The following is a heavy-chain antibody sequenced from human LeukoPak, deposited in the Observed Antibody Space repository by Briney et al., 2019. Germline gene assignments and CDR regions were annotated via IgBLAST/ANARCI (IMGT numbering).Heavy chain of an antibody. Sequence: GGSLRLSRAASGFTVSSNYMSWVRQAPGKGLEWVSGISWNSGSIGYADSVKGRFTISRDNAKNSLYLQMNSLRAEDTALYYCAKDIGYSSSSGLGYWGQGTLVTVSS. CDR2: ISWNSGSI. J-gene: IGHJ4*02. CDR3: AKDIGYSSSSGLGY. D-gene: IGHD6-6*01. V-gene: IGHV3-9*01. CDR1: GFTVSSNY.